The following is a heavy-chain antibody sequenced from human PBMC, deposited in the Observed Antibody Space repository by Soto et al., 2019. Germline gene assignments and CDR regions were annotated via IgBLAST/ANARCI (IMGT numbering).Heavy chain of an antibody. Sequence: SETLSLTCAVYGGSFSGYYWSWIRQPPGKGLEWIGEINHSGSTNYNPSLKSRITISVDTSKNQFSLKLSSVTAADTAVYYCARLSVGYSSGWDRGIYYYGMDVWGQGTTVTVSS. CDR1: GGSFSGYY. D-gene: IGHD6-19*01. CDR2: INHSGST. J-gene: IGHJ6*02. V-gene: IGHV4-34*01. CDR3: ARLSVGYSSGWDRGIYYYGMDV.